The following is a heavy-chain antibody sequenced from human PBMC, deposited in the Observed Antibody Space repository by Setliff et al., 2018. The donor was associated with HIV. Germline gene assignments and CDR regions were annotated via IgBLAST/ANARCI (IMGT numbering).Heavy chain of an antibody. CDR1: DHSISSSNW. J-gene: IGHJ6*03. Sequence: KPSETLSLTCAVSDHSISSSNWWSWVRQPPGKGLEWIGEIHHSGSTYHNPSLKSRVSISIDTSKTQVSLTMRSVTAADTAVYYCARGQFVSPGPRTHYMDVWAKGTSVTVSS. CDR2: IHHSGST. CDR3: ARGQFVSPGPRTHYMDV. D-gene: IGHD3-16*01. V-gene: IGHV4-4*02.